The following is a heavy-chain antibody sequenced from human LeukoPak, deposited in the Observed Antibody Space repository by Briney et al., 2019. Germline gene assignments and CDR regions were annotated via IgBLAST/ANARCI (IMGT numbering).Heavy chain of an antibody. CDR1: GGSISSYY. Sequence: SETLSLTCTVSGGSISSYYWSWIRQPPGKGLEWIGYIYYSGSTNYNPSLKSRVTISVDTSKNQFSLKLSSVTAADTAVYYCARSGGSGEANWFDPWGQGTLVTVSS. CDR3: ARSGGSGEANWFDP. D-gene: IGHD3-10*01. CDR2: IYYSGST. V-gene: IGHV4-59*01. J-gene: IGHJ5*02.